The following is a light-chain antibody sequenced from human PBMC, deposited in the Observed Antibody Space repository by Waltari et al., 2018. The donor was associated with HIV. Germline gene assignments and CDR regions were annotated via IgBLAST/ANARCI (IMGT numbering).Light chain of an antibody. V-gene: IGKV3-15*01. J-gene: IGKJ2*01. CDR3: QQYNNWPDT. CDR1: QGVNIN. Sequence: EILMTQSPDTLSVSPGETATLSCRASQGVNINLAWYQQKPGQAPRLLIYTASTRATGIPARFSGSGSGTEFTLTITSLQSEDFTIYCCQQYNNWPDTFGQGTKLEI. CDR2: TAS.